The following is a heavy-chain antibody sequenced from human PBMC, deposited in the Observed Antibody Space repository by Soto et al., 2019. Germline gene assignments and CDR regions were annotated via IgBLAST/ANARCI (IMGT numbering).Heavy chain of an antibody. V-gene: IGHV3-23*01. D-gene: IGHD1-26*01. J-gene: IGHJ4*02. Sequence: EVQLLGSGGGLVQPGGSLRLSCSASGFTFSVYTMNWVRQAPGKGLEWVSGIYGNGGGTFYVDSVKGRFTISRDNSKNTLYLQMNSLRAEDTAVYYCAKDMQPDSRWEIDYWGQGTLVTVSS. CDR2: IYGNGGGT. CDR1: GFTFSVYT. CDR3: AKDMQPDSRWEIDY.